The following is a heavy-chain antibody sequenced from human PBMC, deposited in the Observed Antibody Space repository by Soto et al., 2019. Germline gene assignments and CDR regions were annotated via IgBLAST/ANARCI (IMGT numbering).Heavy chain of an antibody. J-gene: IGHJ6*02. CDR3: ARVDSSSPNYYYYAMDV. V-gene: IGHV3-30-3*01. Sequence: QVQLVESGGGEVQPGRSLRLSCAASGFTFSSYAMHWVRQAPGKGLEWVAITSYDGSNKYYADSVKGRFTISRDNSKNTLYVQMNSLRAEDTAVYYCARVDSSSPNYYYYAMDVWGQGTTVTVSS. D-gene: IGHD6-6*01. CDR2: TSYDGSNK. CDR1: GFTFSSYA.